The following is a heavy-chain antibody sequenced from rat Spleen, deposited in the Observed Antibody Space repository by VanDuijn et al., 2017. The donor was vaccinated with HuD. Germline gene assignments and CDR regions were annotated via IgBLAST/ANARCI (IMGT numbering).Heavy chain of an antibody. CDR1: GFTFNNYW. D-gene: IGHD5-1*01. CDR3: ATENWDPYYWYFDF. J-gene: IGHJ1*01. Sequence: EVQLVESGGGLVQPGGSLKLSCVASGFTFNNYWMTWIRQVPGKGLEWVASITNASGRTYYPDSVKGRFTVSRDNAKSTLYLQMDSLRSEDTATYYCATENWDPYYWYFDFWGPGTMVTVSS. CDR2: ITNASGRT. V-gene: IGHV5-31*01.